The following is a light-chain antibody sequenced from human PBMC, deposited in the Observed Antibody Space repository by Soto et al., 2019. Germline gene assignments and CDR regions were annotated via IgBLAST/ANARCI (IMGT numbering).Light chain of an antibody. CDR3: QQYNNWPPWT. Sequence: EMVLTQSPATLSLSPGETATLSCRASQSVSSNLAWCHQKPAQPPTLLIYYAATSATSIPARCSASGSCTEFTLPTSSLQSEDFAVEYCQQYNNWPPWTFGRGTKVDIK. V-gene: IGKV3-15*01. J-gene: IGKJ1*01. CDR1: QSVSSN. CDR2: YAA.